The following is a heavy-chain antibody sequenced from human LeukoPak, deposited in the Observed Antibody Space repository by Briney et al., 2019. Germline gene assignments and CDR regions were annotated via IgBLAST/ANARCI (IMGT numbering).Heavy chain of an antibody. D-gene: IGHD6-13*01. CDR2: VYDTD. V-gene: IGHV4-39*07. Sequence: SETLSLTCSVSGASIASSSFYWSWLRQPPGKGLELIGNVYDTDLHNPSLKSRVTISVDVSKNQFSLRLTSATAADTAMYFCARSPTTSSSWYLLQGYWGQGTLVTVSS. CDR3: ARSPTTSSSWYLLQGY. J-gene: IGHJ4*02. CDR1: GASIASSSFY.